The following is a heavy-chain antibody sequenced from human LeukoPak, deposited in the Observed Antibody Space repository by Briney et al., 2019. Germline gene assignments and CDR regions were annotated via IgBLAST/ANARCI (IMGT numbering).Heavy chain of an antibody. CDR3: VGATGFGY. D-gene: IGHD4-17*01. V-gene: IGHV3-66*01. J-gene: IGHJ4*02. CDR2: IHSGGST. Sequence: PGGSLRLSCAVSGFTVSSNYMSWVRQAPGKGLEWVSVIHSGGSTYHADSVKGRFTISRDNSKNTVYLQMNSLRAVDTAVYYCVGATGFGYWGQGTLVTVSS. CDR1: GFTVSSNY.